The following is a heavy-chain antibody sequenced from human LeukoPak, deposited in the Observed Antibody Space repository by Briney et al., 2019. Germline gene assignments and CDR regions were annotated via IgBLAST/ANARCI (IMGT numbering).Heavy chain of an antibody. CDR3: ARGSHHDSSGYYSGRAFDI. D-gene: IGHD3-22*01. CDR2: IYSGGST. J-gene: IGHJ3*02. CDR1: GFTVSSNY. V-gene: IGHV3-53*01. Sequence: GGSLRLSCAASGFTVSSNYMSWVRQAPGKGLEWVSVIYSGGSTYYADSVKGRFTISRDNSKNTLYLQMNSLRAEDTAVYYCARGSHHDSSGYYSGRAFDIWGQGTMVTVSS.